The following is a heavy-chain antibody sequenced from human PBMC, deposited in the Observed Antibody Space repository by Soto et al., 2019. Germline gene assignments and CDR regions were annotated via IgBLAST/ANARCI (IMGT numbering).Heavy chain of an antibody. Sequence: QVQLQESGPGLVKSSETLSLTCTVSGGSISSYYWSWIRQPPGKGLEWLGYIYYSGSTNYNPSLKRRVTISVDTSKNQFSLKLSAVTAADTAVYYCARHSPYCGGDCYSYDYWGQGTLVTVSS. V-gene: IGHV4-59*08. CDR2: IYYSGST. D-gene: IGHD2-21*02. CDR3: ARHSPYCGGDCYSYDY. J-gene: IGHJ4*02. CDR1: GGSISSYY.